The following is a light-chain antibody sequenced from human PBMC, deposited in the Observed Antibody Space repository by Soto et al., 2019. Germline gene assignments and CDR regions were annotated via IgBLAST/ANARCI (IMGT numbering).Light chain of an antibody. CDR3: QKYNSAPPT. CDR1: QGISNY. Sequence: RSSLSAAVGDRVTLTCRASQGISNYLAWYQQKPGKVPKLLIYAASTLQSGVPSRFSGSGSGTDFTLTISSLQPEDVATYYCQKYNSAPPTFGQGTKVDIK. J-gene: IGKJ1*01. CDR2: AAS. V-gene: IGKV1-27*01.